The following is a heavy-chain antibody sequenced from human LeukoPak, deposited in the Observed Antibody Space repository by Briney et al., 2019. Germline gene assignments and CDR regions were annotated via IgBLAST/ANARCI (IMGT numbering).Heavy chain of an antibody. CDR1: GGSISSGDYY. J-gene: IGHJ4*02. Sequence: SETLSLTCTVSGGSISSGDYYWSWIRQPPGKGLEWIGYIYYSGSTYYNPSLKSRVTISVDTSKNQFSLKLSSVTAADTAVYYCARGIVVVWAFDYWGQGTLVTVSS. CDR3: ARGIVVVWAFDY. CDR2: IYYSGST. D-gene: IGHD2-2*01. V-gene: IGHV4-30-4*01.